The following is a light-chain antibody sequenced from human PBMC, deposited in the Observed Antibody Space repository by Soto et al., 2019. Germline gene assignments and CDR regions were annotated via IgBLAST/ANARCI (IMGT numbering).Light chain of an antibody. CDR1: EDIITL. V-gene: IGKV1-12*01. J-gene: IGKJ5*01. CDR2: AAS. CDR3: QHADSFPLIT. Sequence: DIQMTHSPSSVSASVGDRVTITCRSSEDIITLLAWYQQKPGKAPKLLIYAASSLQSGVPSRFSGSGSGTDFTLTISSLQPEDFATYYCQHADSFPLITFGQGTRLEIK.